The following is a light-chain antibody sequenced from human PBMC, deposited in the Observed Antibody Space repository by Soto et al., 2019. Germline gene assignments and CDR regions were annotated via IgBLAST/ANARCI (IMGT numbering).Light chain of an antibody. Sequence: EVVLTQSPDTLSLSPGERATLSCRTSHSVDIYLAWYQQKPGQAPRLLIYDSYNRVTGIPTRFSGSGSGTDFTLTISSLERDDSAVYYCQQRKYWPPLTFGGGTKVEIK. CDR2: DSY. J-gene: IGKJ4*01. CDR3: QQRKYWPPLT. V-gene: IGKV3-11*01. CDR1: HSVDIY.